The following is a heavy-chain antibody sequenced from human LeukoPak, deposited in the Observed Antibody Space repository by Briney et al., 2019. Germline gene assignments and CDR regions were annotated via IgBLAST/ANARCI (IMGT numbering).Heavy chain of an antibody. V-gene: IGHV1-69*04. CDR1: GDTFSSYA. Sequence: ASVKVSCKASGDTFSSYAINWVRQAPGQGLEWMGRIIPILDIANYVQNFQGRVTITADTSASTVYMELSSLRSEDTAVYYCARFGSSRPEWGQGTLVTVSS. CDR3: ARFGSSRPE. CDR2: IIPILDIA. D-gene: IGHD2-15*01. J-gene: IGHJ4*02.